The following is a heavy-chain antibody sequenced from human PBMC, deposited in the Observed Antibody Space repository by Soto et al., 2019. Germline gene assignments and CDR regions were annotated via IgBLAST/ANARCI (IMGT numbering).Heavy chain of an antibody. D-gene: IGHD7-27*01. CDR2: IKNNANSYAI. Sequence: PGGSLRLSCAASGFSLSDHYMDWVRQAPGKGLEWVARIKNNANSYAIEYAASVKGRFTISRDDSKNSLYLQMNSLRTEDTAIYYCVIVKLGRHPRNLFSFWTQRTMV. V-gene: IGHV3-72*01. J-gene: IGHJ3*01. CDR1: GFSLSDHY. CDR3: VIVKLGRHPRNLFSF.